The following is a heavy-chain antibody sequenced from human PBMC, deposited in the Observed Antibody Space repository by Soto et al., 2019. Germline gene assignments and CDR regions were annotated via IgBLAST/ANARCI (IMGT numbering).Heavy chain of an antibody. V-gene: IGHV5-51*01. CDR3: ARLMSYDILTGYSPDAFDI. D-gene: IGHD3-9*01. J-gene: IGHJ3*02. CDR1: GYSFASYW. Sequence: GESLKISCKGSGYSFASYWIGWVRQMSGKGLEWMGIIYPGDSDTRYSPSFQGQVTISADKSISTAYLQWSSLKASDTAMYYCARLMSYDILTGYSPDAFDIWGQGTMVTVSS. CDR2: IYPGDSDT.